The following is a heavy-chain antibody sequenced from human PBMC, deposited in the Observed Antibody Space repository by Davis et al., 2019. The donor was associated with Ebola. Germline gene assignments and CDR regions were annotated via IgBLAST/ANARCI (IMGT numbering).Heavy chain of an antibody. CDR2: INPNSGGT. V-gene: IGHV1-2*02. CDR3: ARGKGIAVAGTDY. D-gene: IGHD6-19*01. J-gene: IGHJ4*02. CDR1: GYTFTSYY. Sequence: ASVPVSCKASGYTFTSYYMHWVRQAPGQGLEWMGWINPNSGGTNYAQKFQGRVTMTRDTSISTAYMELSRLRSDDTAVYYCARGKGIAVAGTDYWGQGTLVTVSS.